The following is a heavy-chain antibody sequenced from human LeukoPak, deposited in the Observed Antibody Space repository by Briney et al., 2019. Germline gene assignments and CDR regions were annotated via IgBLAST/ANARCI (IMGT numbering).Heavy chain of an antibody. D-gene: IGHD6-13*01. CDR3: ARAYSSSWYSYYGMDV. V-gene: IGHV1-2*02. CDR2: INPNSGGT. Sequence: ASVKVSCKASGCTFTGYYMHWVRQAPGQGLEWMGWINPNSGGTNYAQKFQGRVTMTRDTSISTAYMELSRLRSDDTAVYYCARAYSSSWYSYYGMDVWGQGTTVTVSS. J-gene: IGHJ6*02. CDR1: GCTFTGYY.